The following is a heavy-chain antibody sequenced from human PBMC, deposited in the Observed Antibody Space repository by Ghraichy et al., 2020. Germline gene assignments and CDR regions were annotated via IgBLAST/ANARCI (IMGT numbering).Heavy chain of an antibody. CDR1: GYSFTTYW. D-gene: IGHD2-2*01. V-gene: IGHV5-51*01. CDR2: IYPGDSDT. J-gene: IGHJ6*02. CDR3: VRQPGSCRTIGCSPNYNYRLDV. Sequence: GESLNISCKGSGYSFTTYWIGWVRQMPGKGLEWMGIIYPGDSDTRYSPSFQGQVTISADKSISTAYLQWSSLKASDTAMYYCVRQPGSCRTIGCSPNYNYRLDVWGPGTTVLVS.